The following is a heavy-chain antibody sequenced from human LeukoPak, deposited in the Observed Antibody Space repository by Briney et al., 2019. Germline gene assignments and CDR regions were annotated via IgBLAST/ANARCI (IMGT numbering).Heavy chain of an antibody. CDR1: GFTFSSYW. D-gene: IGHD1-1*01. J-gene: IGHJ4*02. V-gene: IGHV3-7*01. CDR3: KSGGAAPGSFDY. CDR2: IKYDGNEE. Sequence: PGESLRLSCAASGFTFSSYWMSWMRQPPGKGLEWVANIKYDGNEEYYVDSVRGRFTIYRDNANNSLYLQLNSLRVEDTAVYYCKSGGAAPGSFDYWGQGTLVTVSP.